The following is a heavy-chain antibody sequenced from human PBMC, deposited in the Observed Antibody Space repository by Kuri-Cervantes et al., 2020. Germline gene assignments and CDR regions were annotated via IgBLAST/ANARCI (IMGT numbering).Heavy chain of an antibody. CDR1: GGSISSGSYY. D-gene: IGHD3-22*01. Sequence: SETLSLTCTVSGGSISSGSYYWSWIRQPAGKGLEWIGRIYTSGSTNYNPSLKSRVTISVDTSKNQFSLKLSSVTAADTAVYYCARLKSSSGYYFDYWGQGSLVTVSS. J-gene: IGHJ4*02. CDR2: IYTSGST. CDR3: ARLKSSSGYYFDY. V-gene: IGHV4-61*02.